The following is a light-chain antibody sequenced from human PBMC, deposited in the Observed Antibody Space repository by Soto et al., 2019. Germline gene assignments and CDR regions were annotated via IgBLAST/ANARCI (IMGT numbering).Light chain of an antibody. CDR1: QSLGSD. Sequence: EIVMTQSPGTLSLSPGDTATLSCRASQSLGSDLAWYQQKPGQAPRLLIFGASARPTGIPARISGSGSGTEFTLTISSLRSEDFAVYYCQQYNNWPPITFGQGTLLEI. J-gene: IGKJ5*01. V-gene: IGKV3-15*01. CDR2: GAS. CDR3: QQYNNWPPIT.